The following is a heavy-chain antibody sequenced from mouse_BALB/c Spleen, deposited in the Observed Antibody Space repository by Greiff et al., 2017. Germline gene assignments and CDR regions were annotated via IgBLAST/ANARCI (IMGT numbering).Heavy chain of an antibody. CDR1: GYSITSDYA. J-gene: IGHJ4*01. CDR2: ISYSGST. V-gene: IGHV3-2*02. D-gene: IGHD1-1*01. Sequence: DVQLQESGPGLVKPSQSLSLSCTVSGYSITSDYAWNLIRQFPGNKLEWMGYISYSGSTSYNPSLKSRISITRDTSKNQFFLQLNSVTTEDTATYYCAKDYYGSSYYAMDYWGQGTSVTVSS. CDR3: AKDYYGSSYYAMDY.